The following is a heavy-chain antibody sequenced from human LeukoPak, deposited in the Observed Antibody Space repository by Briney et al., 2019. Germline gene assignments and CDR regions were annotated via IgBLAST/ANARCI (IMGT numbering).Heavy chain of an antibody. CDR2: IKQDGSEK. Sequence: GGSLRLSCAASGFTFSSYWMSWVRQAPGKGLEWVANIKQDGSEKYYVDSVKGRFTISRDNAKNSLYLQMNSLRAEDTAVYYCAGSLWFGELARFDLWGQGTLVTVSS. V-gene: IGHV3-7*03. D-gene: IGHD3-10*01. CDR3: AGSLWFGELARFDL. J-gene: IGHJ5*02. CDR1: GFTFSSYW.